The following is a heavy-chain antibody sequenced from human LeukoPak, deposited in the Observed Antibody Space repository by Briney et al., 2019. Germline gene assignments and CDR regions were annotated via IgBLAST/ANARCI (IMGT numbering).Heavy chain of an antibody. Sequence: PSETLSLTCTVSGGPLSTYYWSWIRQPAGKGLEWIGRISATRNSNYNPSLKSRVTISVDKSKDQFSLKLTSVTAADTAVYFCARQSGGSYVFFDYWGRGTLVTVSS. CDR1: GGPLSTYY. J-gene: IGHJ4*02. CDR2: ISATRNS. CDR3: ARQSGGSYVFFDY. V-gene: IGHV4-4*07. D-gene: IGHD3-22*01.